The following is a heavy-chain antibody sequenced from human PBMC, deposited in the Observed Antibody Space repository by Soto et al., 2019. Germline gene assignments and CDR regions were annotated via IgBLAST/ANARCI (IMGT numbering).Heavy chain of an antibody. J-gene: IGHJ6*02. CDR2: IRSKSNGGTA. Sequence: GGSLRLSCIGSGLIFGVYAMSWFRQSPGKGLEWVGLIRSKSNGGTAEYAASVKGRFTISRDDSKSIAYLQMNSLKTADTALYYCSRSLFGGYGLDVWGQGTTVTVSS. D-gene: IGHD3-10*01. CDR3: SRSLFGGYGLDV. V-gene: IGHV3-49*03. CDR1: GLIFGVYA.